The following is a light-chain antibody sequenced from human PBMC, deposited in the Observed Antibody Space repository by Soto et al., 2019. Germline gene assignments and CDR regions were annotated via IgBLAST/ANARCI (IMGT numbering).Light chain of an antibody. CDR1: QSISSW. CDR2: DAS. Sequence: DIQMTQSPSTLSASVGDRVTITCRASQSISSWLAWYQQIPGKAPKLLIYDASSLESGVPSRFSGSGSGTEFTPTISSLQPDDFATYYCQQYNSYETFGQGTKVEIK. CDR3: QQYNSYET. J-gene: IGKJ1*01. V-gene: IGKV1-5*01.